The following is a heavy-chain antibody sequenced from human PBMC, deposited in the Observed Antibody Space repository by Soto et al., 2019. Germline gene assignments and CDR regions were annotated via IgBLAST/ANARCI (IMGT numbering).Heavy chain of an antibody. D-gene: IGHD1-7*01. V-gene: IGHV3-15*07. CDR3: TTVNLELTYYFDY. Sequence: PGGSMKPACAASGFTFSNAWMNWVRQAPGKGLEWVGRIKSKTDGGTTDYAAPVKGRFTISRDDSKNTLYLQMNSLKTEDTAVYYCTTVNLELTYYFDYWGQGTLVTVSS. CDR2: IKSKTDGGTT. J-gene: IGHJ4*02. CDR1: GFTFSNAW.